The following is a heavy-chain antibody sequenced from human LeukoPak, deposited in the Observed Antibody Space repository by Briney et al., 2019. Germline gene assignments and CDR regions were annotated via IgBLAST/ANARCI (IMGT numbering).Heavy chain of an antibody. CDR2: IYYSGST. J-gene: IGHJ4*02. D-gene: IGHD6-13*01. CDR3: ARRGPAAGTVSL. Sequence: SETLSLTCTVSGDSIISSSYYWAWIRQHPGKGLEWIVSIYYSGSTYYNPSLKSRVTISVDTTKNQFSLKLNSVTAADTAVYYCARRGPAAGTVSLWGQGTLVTVSS. V-gene: IGHV4-39*01. CDR1: GDSIISSSYY.